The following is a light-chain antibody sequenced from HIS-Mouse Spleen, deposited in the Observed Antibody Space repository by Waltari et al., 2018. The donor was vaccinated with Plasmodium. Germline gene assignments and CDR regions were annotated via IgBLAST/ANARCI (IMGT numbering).Light chain of an antibody. CDR2: AAS. CDR1: QGTRTD. J-gene: IGKJ5*01. Sequence: DIQMTKSPSSLSASVGDRVTITCRASQGTRTDLGWYQQKPGKAPKRLIYAASSLQSGVPSRFSGSGSGTEFTLTISSLQPEDFATYYCLQHNSYPITFGQGTRLEIK. V-gene: IGKV1-17*01. CDR3: LQHNSYPIT.